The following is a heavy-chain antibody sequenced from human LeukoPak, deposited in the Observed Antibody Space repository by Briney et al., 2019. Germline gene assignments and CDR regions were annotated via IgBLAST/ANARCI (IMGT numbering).Heavy chain of an antibody. CDR3: AELGVTMIGGV. J-gene: IGHJ6*04. V-gene: IGHV3-23*01. CDR2: VSGSGGNT. CDR1: GFTVSSNY. D-gene: IGHD3-10*02. Sequence: PGGSLRLSCAASGFTVSSNYMSWVRQAPGKGLEWVSGVSGSGGNTYYAGSVKGRFTISRDNSKNTLYLQMNSLRAEDTAVYYCAELGVTMIGGVWGKGTTVTISS.